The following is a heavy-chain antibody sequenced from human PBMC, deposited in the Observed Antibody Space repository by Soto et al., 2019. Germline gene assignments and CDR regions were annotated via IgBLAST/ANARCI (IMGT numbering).Heavy chain of an antibody. CDR1: GGTFSSYA. CDR3: ARDMWRTEPKPSNYYYYYGMDV. J-gene: IGHJ6*02. CDR2: IIPIFGTA. V-gene: IGHV1-69*13. Sequence: SVKVSCTASGGTFSSYAISWVRQAPGQGLEWMGGIIPIFGTAIYAQKFQGRVTITADESTSTAYMELSSLRSEDTAVYYCARDMWRTEPKPSNYYYYYGMDVWGQGTTVTVSS. D-gene: IGHD2-21*01.